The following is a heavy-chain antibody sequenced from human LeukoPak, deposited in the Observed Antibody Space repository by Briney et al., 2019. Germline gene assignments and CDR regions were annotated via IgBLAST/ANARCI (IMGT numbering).Heavy chain of an antibody. V-gene: IGHV1-46*01. CDR3: ARGRSVTIFGVVIISWFDP. CDR1: GGTFTSYY. D-gene: IGHD3-3*01. J-gene: IGHJ5*02. Sequence: GSSVKVSCKASGGTFTSYYMHWVRQAPGQGLEWMGIINPSGGSTSYAQKFQGRVTMTRDTSTSTVYMELSSLRSEDTAVYYCARGRSVTIFGVVIISWFDPWGQGTLVTVSS. CDR2: INPSGGST.